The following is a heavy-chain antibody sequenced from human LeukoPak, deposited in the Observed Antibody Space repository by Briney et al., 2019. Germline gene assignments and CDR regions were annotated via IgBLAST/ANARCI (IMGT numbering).Heavy chain of an antibody. CDR2: INHSGST. V-gene: IGHV4-34*01. CDR3: ASLEPTGNFDP. D-gene: IGHD1-1*01. Sequence: SETLSLTCAVYGGSFSGYYRSWIRQPPGKGLEWIGEINHSGSTNYNPSLKSRVTISVDTSKNQFSLKLSSVTAADTAVYYCASLEPTGNFDPWGQGTLVTVSS. J-gene: IGHJ5*02. CDR1: GGSFSGYY.